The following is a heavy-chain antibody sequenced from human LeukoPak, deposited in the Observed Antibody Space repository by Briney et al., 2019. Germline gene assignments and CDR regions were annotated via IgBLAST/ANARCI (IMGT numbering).Heavy chain of an antibody. V-gene: IGHV3-7*03. D-gene: IGHD1-26*01. CDR1: GFSFSNYW. Sequence: GGSLRLSCAASGFSFSNYWMTWVRQAPGTGLERVAIIKQDGSEKYHVDSVKGRFPISRDNAKNSLYLQTDSLKVEDPAVYYCVRDDTRYSGSPDYWGQGTLVTVSS. CDR3: VRDDTRYSGSPDY. J-gene: IGHJ4*02. CDR2: IKQDGSEK.